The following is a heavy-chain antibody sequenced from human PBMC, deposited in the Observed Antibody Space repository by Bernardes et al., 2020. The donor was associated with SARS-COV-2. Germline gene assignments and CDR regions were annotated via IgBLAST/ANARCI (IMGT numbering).Heavy chain of an antibody. V-gene: IGHV3-23*01. CDR1: GFSFSRHA. J-gene: IGHJ6*02. CDR3: VKSQMFFSGYYYYAMDV. D-gene: IGHD3-10*01. Sequence: GGSLRLSCEASGFSFSRHAMSWVRQAPGKGLEWVSGISNNGGTEYVDSVKGRFTISRDNSQSTLYLQMNSLRVQDTAIYYCVKSQMFFSGYYYYAMDVWGQGTTVTVSS. CDR2: ISNNGGT.